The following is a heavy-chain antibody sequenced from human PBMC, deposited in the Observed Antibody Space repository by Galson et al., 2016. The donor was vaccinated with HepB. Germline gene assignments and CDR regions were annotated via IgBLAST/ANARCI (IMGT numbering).Heavy chain of an antibody. D-gene: IGHD7-27*01. CDR3: ARGLGLGRSWGGMDV. V-gene: IGHV4-59*01. Sequence: RQPPGKGLEWIGYIYYSGSTNYNPSLKSRVNISVDTFKNQFSLKLSSVTAADTAVYYCARGLGLGRSWGGMDVWGQGTTVTVSS. J-gene: IGHJ6*02. CDR2: IYYSGST.